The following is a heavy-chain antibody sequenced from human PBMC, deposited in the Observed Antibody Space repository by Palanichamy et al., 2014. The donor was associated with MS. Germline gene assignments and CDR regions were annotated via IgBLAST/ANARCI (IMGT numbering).Heavy chain of an antibody. Sequence: AISGSGGSTYYADSVKGRFTISRDNSKNTLYLQMNSLRAEDTAVYYCAKDTAVAHDYWGQGTLVTVSS. CDR3: AKDTAVAHDY. D-gene: IGHD4-23*01. CDR2: ISGSGGST. J-gene: IGHJ4*02. V-gene: IGHV3-23*01.